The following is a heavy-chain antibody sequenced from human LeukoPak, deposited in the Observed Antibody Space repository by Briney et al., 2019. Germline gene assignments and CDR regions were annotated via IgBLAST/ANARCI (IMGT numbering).Heavy chain of an antibody. J-gene: IGHJ4*02. Sequence: SQTLSLTCAISGDTVSSNSAAWSWIRQSPSRGLEWLGRTYYRSKWYHDYAVSVRSRVSVNPDTSKNQFSLQLSSVTPEDTAVYYCARFLGIGSQRYYFDSWGQGTLVTVSS. CDR2: TYYRSKWYH. V-gene: IGHV6-1*01. D-gene: IGHD6-19*01. CDR1: GDTVSSNSAA. CDR3: ARFLGIGSQRYYFDS.